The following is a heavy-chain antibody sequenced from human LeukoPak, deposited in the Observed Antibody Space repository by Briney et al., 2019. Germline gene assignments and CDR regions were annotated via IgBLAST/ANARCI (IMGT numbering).Heavy chain of an antibody. J-gene: IGHJ4*02. D-gene: IGHD6-13*01. CDR2: MKYDGSEK. CDR1: GFTYSSYW. CDR3: ARDIAAAGLFFDY. V-gene: IGHV3-7*01. Sequence: GGYLRLSCAASGFTYSSYWMSWVRQAPGKGLEWVANMKYDGSEKDYVDSVKGRFTISRDNAKNSLYLQMNSLRAEDTAVYYCARDIAAAGLFFDYWGQGTLVTVRS.